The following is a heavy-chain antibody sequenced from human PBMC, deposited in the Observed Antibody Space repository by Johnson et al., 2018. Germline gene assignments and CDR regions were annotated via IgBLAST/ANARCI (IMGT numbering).Heavy chain of an antibody. CDR1: GFTFSSYG. Sequence: QVQLVESGGGVVQPGRSLRLSCAASGFTFSSYGMHWVRQAPGKGLEWVAVLSYDGSNKYYADSVKGRFTISRDNSKNTLYLQMNSRRAEDTAVYYCAKDRLVGYSSSWYPYFQHWGQGTLVTVSS. CDR2: LSYDGSNK. V-gene: IGHV3-30*18. J-gene: IGHJ1*01. CDR3: AKDRLVGYSSSWYPYFQH. D-gene: IGHD6-13*01.